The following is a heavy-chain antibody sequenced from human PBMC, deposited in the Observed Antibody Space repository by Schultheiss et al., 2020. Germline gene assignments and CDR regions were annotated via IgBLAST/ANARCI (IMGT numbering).Heavy chain of an antibody. V-gene: IGHV5-51*01. D-gene: IGHD1-26*01. J-gene: IGHJ3*02. Sequence: GESLKISCKGSGYSFTSYWIGWVRQMPGKGLEWMGIIYPGDSDTRYSPSFQGQVTISADKSISTAYLQWSSLKASDTAMYYCARRKRIVGAAHAFDIWGQGTTVTVSS. CDR3: ARRKRIVGAAHAFDI. CDR1: GYSFTSYW. CDR2: IYPGDSDT.